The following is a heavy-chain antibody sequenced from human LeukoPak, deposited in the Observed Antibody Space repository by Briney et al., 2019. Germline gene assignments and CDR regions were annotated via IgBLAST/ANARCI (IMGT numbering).Heavy chain of an antibody. CDR1: GFSLSTSEVG. CDR3: ALLGYCSSTSCYTFKNWFDP. V-gene: IGHV2-5*01. D-gene: IGHD2-2*02. CDR2: IYWNDDK. J-gene: IGHJ5*02. Sequence: SGPTLVNPTQTLTLTCTFSGFSLSTSEVGVGWIRQPPGKALEWLALIYWNDDKRYSPSLKSRLTITKDTSKNQVVLTMTNMDPVDTATYYCALLGYCSSTSCYTFKNWFDPWGQGTLVTVSS.